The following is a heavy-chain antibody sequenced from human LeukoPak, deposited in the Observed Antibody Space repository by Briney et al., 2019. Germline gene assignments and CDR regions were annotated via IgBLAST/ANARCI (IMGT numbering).Heavy chain of an antibody. CDR3: ANQEWLRFNLNAFDI. CDR1: GFTFSSYA. V-gene: IGHV3-23*01. Sequence: GGSLRLSCGASGFTFSSYAMSWVRQAPGKGLEWVSAISGSGGSTYYADSVKGRFTISRDNSKNTLYLQMNSLRAEDTAVYYCANQEWLRFNLNAFDIWGQGTMVTVSS. CDR2: ISGSGGST. D-gene: IGHD5-12*01. J-gene: IGHJ3*02.